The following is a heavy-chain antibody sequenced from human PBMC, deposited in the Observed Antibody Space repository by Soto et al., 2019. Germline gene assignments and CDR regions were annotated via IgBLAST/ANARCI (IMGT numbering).Heavy chain of an antibody. V-gene: IGHV4-34*01. Sequence: SETLSLTCGVYGGSFSGYYSGWIRQPPGKGLEWIGEINHSGSTNYNPSLKSRVTISVDTSKNQFSLNLRSVTAADTAVYYCARRYSGYVGYWGQGTLVTVSS. CDR1: GGSFSGYY. CDR2: INHSGST. CDR3: ARRYSGYVGY. J-gene: IGHJ4*02. D-gene: IGHD5-12*01.